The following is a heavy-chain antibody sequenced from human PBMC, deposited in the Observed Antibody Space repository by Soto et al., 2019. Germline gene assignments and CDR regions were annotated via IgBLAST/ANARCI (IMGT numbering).Heavy chain of an antibody. CDR3: ARGYSGSYSGFSASDS. J-gene: IGHJ4*02. CDR1: GGSLSSGAYY. Sequence: SETLSLTCTVSGGSLSSGAYYWSWIRQHPGKGLEWIGYIYYSGSTYYNPSLKSRVTISVDTSKKQFSLELSSVTAADTAVYYCARGYSGSYSGFSASDSWGQGTLVTVSS. V-gene: IGHV4-31*03. CDR2: IYYSGST. D-gene: IGHD1-26*01.